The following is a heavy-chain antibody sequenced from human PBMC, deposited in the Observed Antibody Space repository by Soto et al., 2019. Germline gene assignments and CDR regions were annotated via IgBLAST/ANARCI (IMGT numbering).Heavy chain of an antibody. Sequence: SETLSVTCSVTGGPSNSGGCYWGWIRQPPGKGLEWIGSVHYSGSTSYDPSLKSRVTVSVDTSKNQFSLKLSSVTAADMAVYYCARQYEYSSSSFDYWGQGTLVTVSS. J-gene: IGHJ4*02. CDR3: ARQYEYSSSSFDY. V-gene: IGHV4-39*01. CDR1: GGPSNSGGCY. CDR2: VHYSGST. D-gene: IGHD6-6*01.